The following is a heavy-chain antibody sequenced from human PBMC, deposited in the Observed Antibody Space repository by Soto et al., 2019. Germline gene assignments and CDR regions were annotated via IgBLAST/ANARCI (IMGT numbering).Heavy chain of an antibody. Sequence: ASETLSLTCAVYGGSFSGYYWSWIRQPPGKGLECIGYIYYSGSTTYNPSLRSRVTISVDTSQNQFSLKLSSVTAADTAAYYCARELFGRSVWFDPWGQGTLVTVSS. CDR2: IYYSGST. CDR1: GGSFSGYY. CDR3: ARELFGRSVWFDP. V-gene: IGHV4-59*01. J-gene: IGHJ5*02. D-gene: IGHD3-10*01.